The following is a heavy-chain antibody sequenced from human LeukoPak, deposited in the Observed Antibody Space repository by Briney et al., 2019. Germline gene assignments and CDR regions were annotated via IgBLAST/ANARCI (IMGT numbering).Heavy chain of an antibody. Sequence: GGSLRLSCAASGFTFSSYSMIWVRQAPGEGLEWVSYISSSSSTIYHADSVKGRFTISRDNAKNSLYLQMNSLRDEDTAVYYCARDDNWDYYDYYFDYWGQGTLVTVSS. J-gene: IGHJ4*02. CDR3: ARDDNWDYYDYYFDY. CDR2: ISSSSSTI. D-gene: IGHD3-22*01. CDR1: GFTFSSYS. V-gene: IGHV3-48*02.